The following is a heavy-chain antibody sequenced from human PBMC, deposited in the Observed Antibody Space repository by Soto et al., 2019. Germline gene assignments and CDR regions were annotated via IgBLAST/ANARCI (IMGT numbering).Heavy chain of an antibody. D-gene: IGHD3-10*01. CDR3: ERDSAFV. V-gene: IGHV3-30*09. CDR1: GFTFSSYA. J-gene: IGHJ4*02. Sequence: QVQLVESGGGVVQPGRSLRLSCAASGFTFSSYAMHWVRQAPGKGLEWVAVISYDGSNKYYADSVKGRVAISGDNSKNTVDLQMNSLRAEDKAVYYCERDSAFVWGQGTLVTVAS. CDR2: ISYDGSNK.